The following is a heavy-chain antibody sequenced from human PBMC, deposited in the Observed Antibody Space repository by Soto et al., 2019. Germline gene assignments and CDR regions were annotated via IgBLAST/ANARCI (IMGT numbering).Heavy chain of an antibody. CDR1: GGSISSYF. V-gene: IGHV4-59*01. J-gene: IGHJ5*02. CDR2: IYYSGST. CDR3: ARGTYNRLAP. Sequence: SETLSLTCTVSGGSISSYFWSWIRQPPGKGLEWIGYIYYSGSTNYNPSLKSRVTISVDTSKNQFSLKLTSVTAADTAVYYCARGTYNRLAPWGQGTLVTVSS.